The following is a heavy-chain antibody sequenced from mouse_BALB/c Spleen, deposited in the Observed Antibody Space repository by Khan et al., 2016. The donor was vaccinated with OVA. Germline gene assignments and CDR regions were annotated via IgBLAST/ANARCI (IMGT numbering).Heavy chain of an antibody. D-gene: IGHD4-1*01. J-gene: IGHJ4*01. CDR3: ATGVGHAMDY. V-gene: IGHV1S34*01. CDR2: ISCYNGAT. CDR1: GYSFTGYY. Sequence: LVKTGASVKISCKASGYSFTGYYMHWVKQSHGKSLEWIGYISCYNGATSYNQKFKGKATFTVDTSSSTAYMQFNSRTSEDSADYYCATGVGHAMDYWGQGTSVTVSS.